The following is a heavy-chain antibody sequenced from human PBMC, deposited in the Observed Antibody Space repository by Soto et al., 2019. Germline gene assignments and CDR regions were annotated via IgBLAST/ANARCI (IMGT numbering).Heavy chain of an antibody. CDR3: ARREIQGPIDY. D-gene: IGHD1-26*01. V-gene: IGHV4-28*01. CDR2: IYYSGTT. Sequence: QVQLQESGPGLVKPSDTLSLTCAVSGYSISSSNWWGWIRQPPGKGLEWIGYIYYSGTTYYNPSLKRRVTLSVDTSKNQFSLKLTSVTAVDTAVYYCARREIQGPIDYWGQGTLVTVSS. J-gene: IGHJ4*02. CDR1: GYSISSSNW.